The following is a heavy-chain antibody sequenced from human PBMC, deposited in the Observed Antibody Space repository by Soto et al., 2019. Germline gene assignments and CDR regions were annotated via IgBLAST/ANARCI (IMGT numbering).Heavy chain of an antibody. V-gene: IGHV5-51*01. Sequence: PGESLKISCKCSGYSFSSHWIGWVRQMPGKGLEWMGIIFPSDSDTRYSPSFQGQVTISADRSTSTVFLQWASLKASDTAVYFCARKDKSGYFNWFDPWGQGTLVTVSS. CDR3: ARKDKSGYFNWFDP. D-gene: IGHD3-22*01. CDR2: IFPSDSDT. J-gene: IGHJ5*02. CDR1: GYSFSSHW.